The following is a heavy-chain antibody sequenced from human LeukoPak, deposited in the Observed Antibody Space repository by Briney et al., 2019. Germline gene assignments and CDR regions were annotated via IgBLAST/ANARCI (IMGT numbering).Heavy chain of an antibody. CDR3: ARDRWYCSSTSCYSVRQGWFDP. V-gene: IGHV3-21*01. J-gene: IGHJ5*02. CDR1: GFSFSDSV. D-gene: IGHD2-2*02. Sequence: GGSLRLSCVASGFSFSDSVMNWVRQAPGKGLEWVSFISSSSSYIYYADSVKGRFTISRDNAKNSLYLQMNSLRAEDTAVYYCARDRWYCSSTSCYSVRQGWFDPWGQGTLVTVSS. CDR2: ISSSSSYI.